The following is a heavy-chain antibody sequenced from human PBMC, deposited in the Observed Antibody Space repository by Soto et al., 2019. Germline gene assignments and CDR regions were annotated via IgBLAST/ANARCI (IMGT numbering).Heavy chain of an antibody. CDR2: ISGSGGST. J-gene: IGHJ4*02. CDR1: GFTFSSYA. V-gene: IGHV3-23*01. Sequence: GGSLRLSCAASGFTFSSYAMSWVRQAPGKGLEWVSAISGSGGSTYYADSVKGRFTISRGNSKNTLYLQMNSLRAEDTAVYYCAKTVDTAMVGGESDYWGQGTLVTVSS. CDR3: AKTVDTAMVGGESDY. D-gene: IGHD5-18*01.